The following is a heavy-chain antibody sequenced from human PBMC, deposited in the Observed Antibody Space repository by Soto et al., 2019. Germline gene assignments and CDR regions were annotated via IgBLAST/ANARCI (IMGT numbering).Heavy chain of an antibody. V-gene: IGHV4-59*01. CDR3: AREINRYFDS. J-gene: IGHJ4*02. CDR1: GDSINSNY. Sequence: SETLSLTCTVSGDSINSNYWSWIRQPPGKGLEWIGHISYSGSTDYNPALKSRVTISKDTSKNQFSLHLSSVTTADTAVYFCAREINRYFDSWGQGSVVTVSS. CDR2: ISYSGST.